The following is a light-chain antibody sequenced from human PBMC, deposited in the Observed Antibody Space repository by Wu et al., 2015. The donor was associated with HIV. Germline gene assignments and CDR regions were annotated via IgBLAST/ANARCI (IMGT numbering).Light chain of an antibody. CDR2: GAS. CDR1: QSVSGSY. J-gene: IGKJ4*01. CDR3: QQYGTTPLT. V-gene: IGKV3-20*01. Sequence: EIVLTQSPGTLSLSPGERATLSCRASQSVSGSYLAWYQQKPGQAPRLLIYGASGRATGIPDRFSGSGSGTDFTLTISRLEPEDFAVYYCQQYGTTPLTFGGGTKVELK.